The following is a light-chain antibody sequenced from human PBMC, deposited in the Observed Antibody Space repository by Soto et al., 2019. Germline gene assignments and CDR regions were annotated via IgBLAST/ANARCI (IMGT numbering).Light chain of an antibody. CDR3: CSYASSSTYV. CDR2: EGT. Sequence: QSALTQPASVSGSPGQSITISCTGTSSDVGSYNLVSWYQQHPGKAPKLMIYEGTKRPSVVSDRFSGSRSGNTASLTISWLEAEDEADYDCCSYASSSTYVFGTGTQLTVL. CDR1: SSDVGSYNL. J-gene: IGLJ1*01. V-gene: IGLV2-23*01.